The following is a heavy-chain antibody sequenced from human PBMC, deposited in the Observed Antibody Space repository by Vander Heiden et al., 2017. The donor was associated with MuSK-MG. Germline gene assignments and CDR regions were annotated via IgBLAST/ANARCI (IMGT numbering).Heavy chain of an antibody. CDR1: GDSGSSNNAA. CDR3: VRLVGRAVDV. Sequence: QVQLQQSGPGLVKPSQTLSLTCAISGDSGSSNNAAWNWIRPSPAPGLEWLGRTYSRSKWYSDSAVSVKSRITINPDTSSNQFSLQLKSVTPEDTAVYYCVRLVGRAVDVWGLGTTVTVSS. CDR2: TYSRSKWYS. J-gene: IGHJ6*02. V-gene: IGHV6-1*01. D-gene: IGHD3-10*01.